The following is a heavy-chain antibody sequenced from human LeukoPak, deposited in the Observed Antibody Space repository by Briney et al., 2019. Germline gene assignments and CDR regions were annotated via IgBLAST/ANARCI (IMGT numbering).Heavy chain of an antibody. J-gene: IGHJ4*02. CDR2: IYHSGTT. V-gene: IGHV4-28*01. CDR1: GYSITSSSW. Sequence: SDTLSLTCAVSGYSITSSSWWGWIRQPPGKGLEWIGYIYHSGTTYYNPSLQSRVTMSVDTSKNQFSLKLSSVTAVDTAVYYCAKKENVYYYFDYWGQGPLVTVSS. CDR3: AKKENVYYYFDY. D-gene: IGHD3-10*01.